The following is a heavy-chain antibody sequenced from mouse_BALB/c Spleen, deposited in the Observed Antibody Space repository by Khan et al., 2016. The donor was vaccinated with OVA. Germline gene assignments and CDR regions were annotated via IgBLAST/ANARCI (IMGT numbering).Heavy chain of an antibody. CDR2: ISSDGDYT. CDR1: GFTFSTYA. CDR3: ASHLTGSFAY. V-gene: IGHV5-9-3*01. D-gene: IGHD4-1*01. J-gene: IGHJ3*01. Sequence: EVELVESGGGLVKPGGSLKLSCAASGFTFSTYAMSWVRQTPEKRLEWVATISSDGDYTYFPDNVTGRFTISRDNAKNTLCLQMSSLKSEDTAIYYCASHLTGSFAYWGHGTLVTVSA.